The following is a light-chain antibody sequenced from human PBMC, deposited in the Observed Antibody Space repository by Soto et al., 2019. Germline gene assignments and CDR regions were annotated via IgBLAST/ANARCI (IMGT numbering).Light chain of an antibody. CDR1: SSNIGSST. CDR3: AAWDDSLNGPHVV. Sequence: QSVLTQPPSASGTPGQRVTISCSGSSSNIGSSTVNWYQQLPGTAPKLLIYSNNQRPSGVPDRFSGSKSGTSASLAISGLQSEDEADYYCAAWDDSLNGPHVVFGGGTKVTVL. CDR2: SNN. V-gene: IGLV1-44*01. J-gene: IGLJ2*01.